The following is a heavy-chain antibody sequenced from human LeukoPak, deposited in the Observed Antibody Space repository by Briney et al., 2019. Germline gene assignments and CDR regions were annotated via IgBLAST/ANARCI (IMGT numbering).Heavy chain of an antibody. CDR2: IIWNGGST. V-gene: IGHV3-20*04. J-gene: IGHJ4*02. CDR3: AREIWEQQLVLFDY. CDR1: GFTFDDYG. D-gene: IGHD6-13*01. Sequence: PGGSLRLSCAASGFTFDDYGMSWVRQAPGKGLEWVSGIIWNGGSTGYADSVKGRFTISRDNAKNSLYLQMNRLRAEDTALYYCAREIWEQQLVLFDYWGQGTLVTVSS.